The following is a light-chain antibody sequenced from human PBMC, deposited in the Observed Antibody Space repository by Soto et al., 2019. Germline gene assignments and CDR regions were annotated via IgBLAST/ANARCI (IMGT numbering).Light chain of an antibody. Sequence: QSALTQPRSVSGSPGQSVTISCTGTSSDVGAYNYVSWYQQSPGKAPKLMIYDVSQRPSGVPDRFSGSKSGNTASLTISGLQANDEADYYCCSYAGSYGGSYTFVVFGGGTKVTVL. CDR2: DVS. CDR3: CSYAGSYGGSYTFVV. J-gene: IGLJ2*01. CDR1: SSDVGAYNY. V-gene: IGLV2-11*01.